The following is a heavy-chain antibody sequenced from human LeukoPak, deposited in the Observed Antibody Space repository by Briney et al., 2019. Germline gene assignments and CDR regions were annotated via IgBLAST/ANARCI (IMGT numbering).Heavy chain of an antibody. CDR3: ARYTTGFDY. V-gene: IGHV3-48*02. J-gene: IGHJ4*02. Sequence: PGGSLRLSCAASGFTFNTYGMNWLRQAPGQGLEWLSYIGSGSDVIYYADSVKGRFTISRDNAKKSLYLQMNTPRDEDTASYYCARYTTGFDYWGQGTLVTVSS. CDR2: IGSGSDVI. CDR1: GFTFNTYG. D-gene: IGHD1-14*01.